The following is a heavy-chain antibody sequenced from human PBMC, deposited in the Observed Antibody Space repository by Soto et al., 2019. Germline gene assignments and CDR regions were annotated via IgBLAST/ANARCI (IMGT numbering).Heavy chain of an antibody. V-gene: IGHV3-30-3*01. D-gene: IGHD6-19*01. CDR2: ISYDGSNK. CDR3: ARGIAVAGTFDYYYGMDV. CDR1: GFTFSSYA. Sequence: QVQLVESGGGVVQPGRSLRLSCAASGFTFSSYAMHWVRQAPGKGLEWVAVISYDGSNKYYADSVKSRFTISRDNSKNTLYLQMNSLRAEDTAVYYCARGIAVAGTFDYYYGMDVWGQGTTVTVSS. J-gene: IGHJ6*02.